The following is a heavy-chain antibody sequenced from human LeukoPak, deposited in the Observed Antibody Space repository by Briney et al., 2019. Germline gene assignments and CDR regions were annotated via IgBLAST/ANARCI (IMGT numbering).Heavy chain of an antibody. Sequence: SETLSLTCTVSGGSISSFYWSWIRQPAGKGLEWIGRMYTSGNTNYNPSLKSRISMSIDTSKNLFSLKLSSVTAADTAVYYCANEYYYDTSGYYSLAYWGQGTLVTVSS. J-gene: IGHJ4*02. CDR1: GGSISSFY. D-gene: IGHD3-22*01. CDR2: MYTSGNT. V-gene: IGHV4-4*07. CDR3: ANEYYYDTSGYYSLAY.